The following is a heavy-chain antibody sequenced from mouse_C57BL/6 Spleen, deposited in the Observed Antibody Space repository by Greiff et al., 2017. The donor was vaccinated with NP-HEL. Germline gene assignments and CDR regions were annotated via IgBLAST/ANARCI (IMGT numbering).Heavy chain of an antibody. CDR1: GFTFSSYA. Sequence: EVMLVESGEGLVKPGGSLKLSCAASGFTFSSYAMSWVRQTPEKRLEWVAYISSGGDYIYYADTVKGRFTISRDNARNTLYLQMSSLKSEDTAMYYCTRAPLLRYVGYFDVWGTGTTVTVSS. J-gene: IGHJ1*03. D-gene: IGHD2-12*01. CDR3: TRAPLLRYVGYFDV. V-gene: IGHV5-9-1*02. CDR2: ISSGGDYI.